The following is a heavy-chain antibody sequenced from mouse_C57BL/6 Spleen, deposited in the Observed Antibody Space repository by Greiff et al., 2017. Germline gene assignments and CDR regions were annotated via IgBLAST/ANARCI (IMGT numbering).Heavy chain of an antibody. CDR1: GFTFSDYG. V-gene: IGHV5-17*01. CDR2: ISSGSSTI. J-gene: IGHJ2*01. CDR3: ATGTIYFDY. D-gene: IGHD4-1*01. Sequence: EVKLMESGGGLVKPGGSLKLSCAASGFTFSDYGMHWVRQAPEKGLEWVAYISSGSSTIYYADTVKGRFTISRDNAKNTLFLEVTSLRSEDTAMYYCATGTIYFDYWGQGTTLTVSS.